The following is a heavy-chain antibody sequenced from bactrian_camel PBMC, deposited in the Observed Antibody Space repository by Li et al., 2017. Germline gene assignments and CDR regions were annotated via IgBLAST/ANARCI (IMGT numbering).Heavy chain of an antibody. V-gene: IGHV3S1*01. J-gene: IGHJ4*01. CDR1: ANTSNRW. CDR2: SAGGGRS. CDR3: ITGTFAV. D-gene: IGHD6*01. Sequence: HVQLVESGGGSVQAGGSLRLSCASSANTSNRWMAWFRQAPGKGLEWVSTSAGGGRSTYADAVKGRFTISRDNANNTVYLQMNSLKSEDTALYYCITGTFAVWGQGTQVTVS.